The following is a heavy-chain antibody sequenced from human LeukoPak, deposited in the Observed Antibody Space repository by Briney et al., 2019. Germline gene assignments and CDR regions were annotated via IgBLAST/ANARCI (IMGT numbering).Heavy chain of an antibody. Sequence: SETLSLTCTVSGGSISSSSYYWGWIRQPPGKGLEWIGSIYYSGSTYYNPSLKSRVTISVDTSKNQFSLKLSSVTAADTAVYYCARVIVVVVAATEWFDPWGQGTLVTVSS. CDR3: ARVIVVVVAATEWFDP. J-gene: IGHJ5*02. CDR2: IYYSGST. CDR1: GGSISSSSYY. D-gene: IGHD2-15*01. V-gene: IGHV4-39*07.